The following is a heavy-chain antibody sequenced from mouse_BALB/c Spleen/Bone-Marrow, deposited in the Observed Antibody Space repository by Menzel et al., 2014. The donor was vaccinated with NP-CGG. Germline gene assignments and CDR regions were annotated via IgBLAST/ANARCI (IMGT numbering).Heavy chain of an antibody. Sequence: VQGVESGAELARPGASVKMSCKASGYTFTSYTIHWVKQRPGQGLEWIGYINPSSDYTNYNQKFKDKATLPADKSSSTAYMQLSSLTSEDSAVYYCAREGLRAWFVYWGQGTLVTVSA. V-gene: IGHV1-4*01. CDR2: INPSSDYT. CDR3: AREGLRAWFVY. J-gene: IGHJ3*01. CDR1: GYTFTSYT. D-gene: IGHD2-4*01.